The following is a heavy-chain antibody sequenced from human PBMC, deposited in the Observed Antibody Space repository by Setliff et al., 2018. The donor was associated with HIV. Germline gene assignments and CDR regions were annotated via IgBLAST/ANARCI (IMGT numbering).Heavy chain of an antibody. D-gene: IGHD2-2*02. CDR2: IHYNGRT. CDR1: GDSITNDDYY. Sequence: PSETLSLTCTVSGDSITNDDYYWGWIRQPPGKGLEWIAIIHYNGRTYYDPSLKSRVTISVDTSKTQFYLKLRSATASDTAVYYCARYTSKVDWFDPWGQGTLVTVSS. J-gene: IGHJ5*02. CDR3: ARYTSKVDWFDP. V-gene: IGHV4-39*01.